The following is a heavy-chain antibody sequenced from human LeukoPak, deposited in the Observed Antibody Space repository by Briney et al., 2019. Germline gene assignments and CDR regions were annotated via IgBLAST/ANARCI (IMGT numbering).Heavy chain of an antibody. J-gene: IGHJ3*02. CDR1: GGSISSGDYY. V-gene: IGHV4-30-4*01. CDR2: IYYSGST. D-gene: IGHD3-10*01. Sequence: SQTLSLTCTVSGGSISSGDYYWSWIRQPPGKGLEWIGYIYYSGSTYYNPSLKSRVTISVDTSKNQFSLKLSSVTAADTAVYYCARGNYYSDAFDIWGQGTMVTVSS. CDR3: ARGNYYSDAFDI.